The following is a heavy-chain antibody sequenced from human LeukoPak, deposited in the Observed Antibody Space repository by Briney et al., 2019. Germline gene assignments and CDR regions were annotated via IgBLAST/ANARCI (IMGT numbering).Heavy chain of an antibody. D-gene: IGHD6-6*01. CDR3: ARDLIAAQCCAFDI. V-gene: IGHV3-21*01. CDR2: ISSSSSYI. Sequence: GGSLRLSCAASGFTFSSYSMNWVRQAPGKGLEWVSSISSSSSYIYYADSVKGRFTISRDNAKNSLYLQMNSLRAEDTAVYYCARDLIAAQCCAFDIWGQGTMVTVSS. J-gene: IGHJ3*02. CDR1: GFTFSSYS.